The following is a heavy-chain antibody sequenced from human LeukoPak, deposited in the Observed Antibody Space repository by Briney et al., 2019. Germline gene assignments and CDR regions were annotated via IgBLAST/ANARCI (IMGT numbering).Heavy chain of an antibody. Sequence: GGSLRLSCGASGYTFSDYTMNWVRQAPGKGPEWISYISSGGRVMHYADSVKGRFTISRDNVENSLYLQMNSLRVEDTAVYYCTRDLEYWGQGVLVTVSS. CDR3: TRDLEY. CDR1: GYTFSDYT. J-gene: IGHJ4*02. V-gene: IGHV3-48*01. CDR2: ISSGGRVM.